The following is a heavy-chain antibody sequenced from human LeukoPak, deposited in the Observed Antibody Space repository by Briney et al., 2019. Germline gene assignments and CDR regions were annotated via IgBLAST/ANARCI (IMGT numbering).Heavy chain of an antibody. J-gene: IGHJ3*02. D-gene: IGHD5-24*01. CDR2: IYYSGRT. Sequence: SETLSLTCTVSGGSISSSGYYWNWIRQPPGKGLEWIGYIYYSGRTDYNPSLKSRVTISVDTSKHQFSMKLKSVTAADTAVYFCARGRWLPNAFDIWGQGTMVTVFS. V-gene: IGHV4-61*08. CDR1: GGSISSSGYY. CDR3: ARGRWLPNAFDI.